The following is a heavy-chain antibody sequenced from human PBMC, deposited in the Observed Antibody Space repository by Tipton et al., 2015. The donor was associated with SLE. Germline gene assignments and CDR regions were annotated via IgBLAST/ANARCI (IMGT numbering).Heavy chain of an antibody. CDR3: ARGQRSCRF. J-gene: IGHJ4*02. D-gene: IGHD6-25*01. CDR1: GGSISDYY. V-gene: IGHV4-59*01. CDR2: IHYSGST. Sequence: LRLSCTVSGGSISDYYWSWIRQPPGKGLEWIGYIHYSGSTNYNPSLESRVTISVDTSKNQFSLKLSSLTAADTAVYYCARGQRSCRFWGQGTLVTVSS.